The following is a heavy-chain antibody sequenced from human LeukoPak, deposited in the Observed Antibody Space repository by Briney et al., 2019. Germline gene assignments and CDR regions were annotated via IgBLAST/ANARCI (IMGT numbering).Heavy chain of an antibody. CDR1: GYTFTSYY. CDR2: INPSGGST. Sequence: ASVRVSCKASGYTFTSYYMHWVRQDPGQGLEWMGIINPSGGSTSYAQKFQGRVTMTRDTSTSTVYMELSSLRSEDTAVYYCARAGAGGVSPSDYWGQGTLVTVSS. V-gene: IGHV1-46*01. J-gene: IGHJ4*02. D-gene: IGHD2/OR15-2a*01. CDR3: ARAGAGGVSPSDY.